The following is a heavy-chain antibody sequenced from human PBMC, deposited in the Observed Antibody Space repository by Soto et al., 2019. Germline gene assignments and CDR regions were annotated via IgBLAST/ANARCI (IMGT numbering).Heavy chain of an antibody. D-gene: IGHD3-9*01. CDR3: ARDWYYDILTGYSYYFDY. CDR2: ISSSSSYI. J-gene: IGHJ4*02. V-gene: IGHV3-21*01. CDR1: GFTFSSYS. Sequence: GARRLSCAASGFTFSSYSMNWVRQAPGKGLEWVSSISSSSSYIYYADSVKGRFTISRDNAKNSLYLQMNSLRAEDTAVYYCARDWYYDILTGYSYYFDYWGQGTLVTVPS.